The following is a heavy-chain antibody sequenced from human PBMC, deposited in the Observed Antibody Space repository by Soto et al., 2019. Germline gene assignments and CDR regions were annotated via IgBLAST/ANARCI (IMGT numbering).Heavy chain of an antibody. CDR2: VSAYNGNA. CDR1: GYIFTIFG. V-gene: IGHV1-18*01. Sequence: GASVKGSSNAPGYIFTIFGVNWLRQAPGPGLELMGWVSAYNGNANCAQKFQVRVTMTADTTASTAYMEVGCRRSDDTAVYYCASGGAGVAAHVIWGQGSLVT. J-gene: IGHJ4*02. CDR3: ASGGAGVAAHVI. D-gene: IGHD6-6*01.